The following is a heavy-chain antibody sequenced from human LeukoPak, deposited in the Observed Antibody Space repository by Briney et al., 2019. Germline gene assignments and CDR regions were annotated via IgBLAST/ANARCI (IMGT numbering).Heavy chain of an antibody. CDR1: GGSISSGGYY. V-gene: IGHV4-31*03. CDR3: ARGRKHYYYYYGMDV. CDR2: IYYSGNT. Sequence: PSETLSLTCTVSGGSISSGGYYWSWIRQHPGKGLEWIGYIYYSGNTYYNPSLKSRVTISVDTSKNQFSLKLSSVTAADTAVYYCARGRKHYYYYYGMDVWGQGTTVTVSS. J-gene: IGHJ6*02.